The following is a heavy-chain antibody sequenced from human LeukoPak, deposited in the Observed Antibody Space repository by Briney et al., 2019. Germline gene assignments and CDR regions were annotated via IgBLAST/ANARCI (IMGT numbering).Heavy chain of an antibody. J-gene: IGHJ4*02. V-gene: IGHV3-23*01. CDR1: GFTFSSYA. CDR3: ARDADYYDRSGYKYYFDY. D-gene: IGHD3-22*01. Sequence: PGGSLRLSCAASGFTFSSYAMSWVRQAPGKGLEWVSAISGSGGSTYYADSVKGRFTISRDNSKNTLYLQMNSLRAEDTAVYYCARDADYYDRSGYKYYFDYWGQGTLVSVSS. CDR2: ISGSGGST.